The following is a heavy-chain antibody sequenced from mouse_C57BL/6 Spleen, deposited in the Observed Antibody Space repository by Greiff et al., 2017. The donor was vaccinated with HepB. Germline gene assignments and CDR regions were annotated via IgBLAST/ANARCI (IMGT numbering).Heavy chain of an antibody. Sequence: QVQLQQPGAELVKPGASVKLSCKASGYTFTSYWMHWVKQRPGRGLEWIGRIDPNSGGTKYNEKFKSKATLTVDKPASTAYMQLSSLTSEDSAVYYGARVGVGSSYVGWYFDVWGTGTTVTVSS. CDR3: ARVGVGSSYVGWYFDV. CDR2: IDPNSGGT. V-gene: IGHV1-72*01. J-gene: IGHJ1*03. D-gene: IGHD1-1*01. CDR1: GYTFTSYW.